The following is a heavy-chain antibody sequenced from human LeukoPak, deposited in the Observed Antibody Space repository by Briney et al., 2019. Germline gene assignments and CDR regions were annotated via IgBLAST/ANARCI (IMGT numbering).Heavy chain of an antibody. D-gene: IGHD2-2*02. J-gene: IGHJ3*02. Sequence: GGSLRLSCAASGFTFSTYSMNWVRQAPGKGLERVSSISSGGSYIFYADSLKGRFTTSRSNAKNSLFLQMNSLRAEDTAVYYCARSVPAAIKNDAFDMWGHGTMVTVSS. V-gene: IGHV3-21*01. CDR2: ISSGGSYI. CDR1: GFTFSTYS. CDR3: ARSVPAAIKNDAFDM.